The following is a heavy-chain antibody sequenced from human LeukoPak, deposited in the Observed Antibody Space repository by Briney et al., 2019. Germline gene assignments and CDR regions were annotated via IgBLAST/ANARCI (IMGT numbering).Heavy chain of an antibody. CDR3: ARGIPPDY. CDR2: INSDGSST. V-gene: IGHV3-74*01. D-gene: IGHD5-18*01. J-gene: IGHJ4*02. Sequence: GGSLRLSCAACGFTFSSYWMDWVSHAPTKGRVWVSRINSDGSSTSYADSVKGRFTISRDNAKNTLYRQMNSLRAEDTAVYYCARGIPPDYWGQGILVTVSS. CDR1: GFTFSSYW.